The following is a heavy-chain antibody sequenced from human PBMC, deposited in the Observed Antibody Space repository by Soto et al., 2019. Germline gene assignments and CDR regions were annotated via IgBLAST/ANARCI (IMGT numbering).Heavy chain of an antibody. CDR1: GFTFSSYA. D-gene: IGHD5-12*01. V-gene: IGHV3-64*01. Sequence: EVQLVESGGGLVQPGGSLRLSCVASGFTFSSYAMHWVRQAPGKGLEYVSAISSNGGSTYYANSVKGRFTISRDNSKNTLYLQMGSLRAEDMAVYYCARGRSVATLDYWGQGTLVTVSS. CDR2: ISSNGGST. CDR3: ARGRSVATLDY. J-gene: IGHJ4*02.